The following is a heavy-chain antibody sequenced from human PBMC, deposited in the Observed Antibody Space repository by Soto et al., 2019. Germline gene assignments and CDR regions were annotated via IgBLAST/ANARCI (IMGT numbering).Heavy chain of an antibody. CDR2: INPNSGGT. V-gene: IGHV1-2*02. D-gene: IGHD3-10*01. CDR3: ASRSGSYDLSFDY. J-gene: IGHJ4*02. CDR1: GYTFTGYY. Sequence: GASVKVSCKASGYTFTGYYMHWVRQAPGQGLEWMGWINPNSGGTNYAQKFQGRVTMTRDTSISTAYMELSRLRSDDTAVYYCASRSGSYDLSFDYWGQGTLVTVSS.